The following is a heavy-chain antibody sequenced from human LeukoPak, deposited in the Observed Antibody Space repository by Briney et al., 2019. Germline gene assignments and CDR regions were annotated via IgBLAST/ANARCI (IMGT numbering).Heavy chain of an antibody. CDR2: IYYSGST. D-gene: IGHD3-10*01. Sequence: SETLSLTCTVSGGSVSSGSYYWSWIRQHPGKGLEWIGYIYYSGSTYYNPSLKSRVTISVDTSKNQFSLKLSSVTAADTAVYYCAIRRGGYFDYWGQGTLATVSS. J-gene: IGHJ4*02. V-gene: IGHV4-31*03. CDR1: GGSVSSGSYY. CDR3: AIRRGGYFDY.